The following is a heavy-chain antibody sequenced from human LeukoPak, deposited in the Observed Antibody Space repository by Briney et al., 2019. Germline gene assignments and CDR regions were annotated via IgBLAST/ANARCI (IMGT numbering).Heavy chain of an antibody. CDR2: IKQDGSEK. D-gene: IGHD6-13*01. J-gene: IGHJ4*02. CDR3: ARSAAAGFDY. Sequence: GGSLRLSCAASGFTFSSYGMHWVRQAPGKGLEWVANIKQDGSEKYYVDSVKGRFTISRDNAKNSLYLQMNSLRAEDTAVYYCARSAAAGFDYWGQGTLVTVSS. CDR1: GFTFSSYG. V-gene: IGHV3-7*01.